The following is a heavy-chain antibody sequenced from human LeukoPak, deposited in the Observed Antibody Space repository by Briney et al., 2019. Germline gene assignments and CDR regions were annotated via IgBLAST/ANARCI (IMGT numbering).Heavy chain of an antibody. D-gene: IGHD3-22*01. J-gene: IGHJ3*02. CDR2: MNPNSGNT. CDR3: ARDPTYYYDSSGFLTRDDAFDI. CDR1: GYTFTSYD. V-gene: IGHV1-8*01. Sequence: GASVKVSCKASGYTFTSYDINWVRQATGQGLEWMGWMNPNSGNTGYAQKFQGRVTMTRNTSISTAYMELRSLRSDDTAVYYCARDPTYYYDSSGFLTRDDAFDIWGQGTMVTVSS.